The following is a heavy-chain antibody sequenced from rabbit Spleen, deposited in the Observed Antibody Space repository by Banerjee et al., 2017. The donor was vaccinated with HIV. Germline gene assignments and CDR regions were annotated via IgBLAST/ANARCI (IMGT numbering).Heavy chain of an antibody. J-gene: IGHJ3*01. CDR3: ARAIVPWLGLTRLDL. D-gene: IGHD4-1*01. Sequence: QSLEESGGDLVKPGASLTLTCTASGFSFSSSYYMCWVRQAPGKGLECIACIYAGSSGSTYYASWAKGRFTISKTSSTTVTLQMTSPTAADTATYFCARAIVPWLGLTRLDLWGPGTLVTVS. V-gene: IGHV1S40*01. CDR1: GFSFSSSYY. CDR2: IYAGSSGST.